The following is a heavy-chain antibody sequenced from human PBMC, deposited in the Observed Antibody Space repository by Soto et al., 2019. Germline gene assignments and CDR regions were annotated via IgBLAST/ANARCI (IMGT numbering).Heavy chain of an antibody. CDR1: GFTFSSYA. V-gene: IGHV3-30-3*01. CDR3: ARIAVAGTWDY. J-gene: IGHJ4*02. CDR2: ISYDGSNK. D-gene: IGHD6-19*01. Sequence: GGSPRLSCAASGFTFSSYAMHWVRQAPGKGLEWVAVISYDGSNKYYADSVKGRFTISRDNSKNTLYLQMNSLRAEDTAVYYCARIAVAGTWDYWGQGTLVTVSS.